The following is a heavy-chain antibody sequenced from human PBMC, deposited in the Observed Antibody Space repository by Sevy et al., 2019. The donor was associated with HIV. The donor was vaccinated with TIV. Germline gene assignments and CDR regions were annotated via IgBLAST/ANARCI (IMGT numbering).Heavy chain of an antibody. CDR3: ARPPYGDYTNYFDP. V-gene: IGHV4-39*01. J-gene: IGHJ5*02. Sequence: SETLSLTCTVSGGSISSSGYYWGWIRQPPGKGLAWIGSISYSGSTYYSPSLKSRVTISVDTSKNQFSLNLSSVTAADTAVFYCARPPYGDYTNYFDPWGQGTLVTVSS. CDR2: ISYSGST. CDR1: GGSISSSGYY. D-gene: IGHD4-17*01.